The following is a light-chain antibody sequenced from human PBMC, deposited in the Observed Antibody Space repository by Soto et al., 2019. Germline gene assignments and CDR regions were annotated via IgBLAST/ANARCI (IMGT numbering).Light chain of an antibody. V-gene: IGKV3-11*01. CDR1: QSVSSY. CDR2: DAS. CDR3: QQRSDWPIT. J-gene: IGKJ5*01. Sequence: DIVLTQSPAPLSLSPGGRATLSCRASQSVSSYVAWYQQKPGQAPRLLIYDASKRATGIPARFSGSWSGTDCTLTIGRLDPEDVSVYYCQQRSDWPITLGHGTRLEIK.